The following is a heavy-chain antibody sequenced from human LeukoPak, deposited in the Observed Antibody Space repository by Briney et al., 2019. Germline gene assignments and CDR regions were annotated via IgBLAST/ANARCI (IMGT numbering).Heavy chain of an antibody. J-gene: IGHJ4*02. V-gene: IGHV3-43*01. CDR2: ISWDGSTI. D-gene: IGHD6-19*01. CDR1: GFTFDDYT. CDR3: AKKGVAVTSTGSYFDY. Sequence: PGGSLRLSCAASGFTFDDYTMHWVRQAPGKGLEWVSLISWDGSTIYYADSVKGRFTISRDNSKDSLYLQMNSLTTEDTAFYYCAKKGVAVTSTGSYFDYWGQGTLVTVSS.